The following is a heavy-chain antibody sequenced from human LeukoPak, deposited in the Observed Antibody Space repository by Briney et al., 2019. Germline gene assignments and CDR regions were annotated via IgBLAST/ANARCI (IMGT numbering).Heavy chain of an antibody. D-gene: IGHD1-1*01. Sequence: GGSLRLSCAASGFTLSNYDMNWVRQARRKGLEWVSSISGDSTYIYNAGSVKGRFTISRDNAQASLYLQMISLRADDTAVYYCARVSGRLERQSDLDYWGQGTLVIVSS. CDR1: GFTLSNYD. V-gene: IGHV3-21*01. CDR3: ARVSGRLERQSDLDY. J-gene: IGHJ4*02. CDR2: ISGDSTYI.